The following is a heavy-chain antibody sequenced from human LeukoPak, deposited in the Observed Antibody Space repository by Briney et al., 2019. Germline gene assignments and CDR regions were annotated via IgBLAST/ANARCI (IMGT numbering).Heavy chain of an antibody. J-gene: IGHJ6*02. Sequence: PGGSLRLSCAASGFTFSSYWMHWVRQAPGKGLVWVSRINSDGSSTSYADSVKGRFTISRDNAKNTLYLQMNSLRAEDTAVYYCARGGGERYYGSGNGMDVWGQGTTVTVSS. V-gene: IGHV3-74*01. CDR1: GFTFSSYW. CDR2: INSDGSST. CDR3: ARGGGERYYGSGNGMDV. D-gene: IGHD3-10*01.